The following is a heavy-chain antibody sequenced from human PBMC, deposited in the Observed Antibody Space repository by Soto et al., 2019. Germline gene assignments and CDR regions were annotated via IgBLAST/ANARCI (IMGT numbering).Heavy chain of an antibody. J-gene: IGHJ6*02. CDR3: ARMDGDYNYYGLDV. CDR1: GFSLTNGRMG. CDR2: FFSDAER. Sequence: GSGPTLVNPTETLTLTCSVSGFSLTNGRMGVSWIRQPPGKALEWLAHFFSDAERSYSTSMQSRLNMYKDSSGSQVVLTMTSMAPADTATYFCARMDGDYNYYGLDVWGHGIAVTVSS. D-gene: IGHD4-17*01. V-gene: IGHV2-26*01.